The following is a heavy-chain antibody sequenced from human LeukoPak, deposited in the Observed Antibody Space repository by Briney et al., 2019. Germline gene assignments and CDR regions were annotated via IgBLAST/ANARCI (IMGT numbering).Heavy chain of an antibody. V-gene: IGHV4-34*01. D-gene: IGHD5-24*01. CDR3: GKFRYGYMGLDS. CDR2: INHSGSF. J-gene: IGHJ4*02. CDR1: GGSLSGYY. Sequence: PSETLSLTCRVYGGSLSGYYWTWIRQPPGKGLEWIGEINHSGSFNYNPSLKSRVIMSVDTSKNQFSLNVRSVTAADTAVYYCGKFRYGYMGLDSWGQGTLVTVSS.